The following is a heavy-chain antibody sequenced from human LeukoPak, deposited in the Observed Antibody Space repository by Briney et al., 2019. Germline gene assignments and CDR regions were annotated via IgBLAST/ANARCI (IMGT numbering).Heavy chain of an antibody. V-gene: IGHV4-59*01. CDR3: ARATDCGGDCYFVDY. D-gene: IGHD2-21*01. Sequence: PSETLSLTCAVYGGSFSGYYWSWIRQPPGKGLEWIGYIYYSGSTNYNPSLKSRVTISVDTSKNQFSLKLSSVTAADTAVYYCARATDCGGDCYFVDYWGQGTLVTVSS. J-gene: IGHJ4*02. CDR1: GGSFSGYY. CDR2: IYYSGST.